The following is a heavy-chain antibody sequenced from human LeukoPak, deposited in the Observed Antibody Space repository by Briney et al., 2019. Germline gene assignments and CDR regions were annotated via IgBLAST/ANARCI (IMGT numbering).Heavy chain of an antibody. CDR2: IYYSGST. V-gene: IGHV4-59*01. Sequence: SETLSLTCTVSGGSISSYYWSWIRQPPGKGLEWIGYIYYSGSTNYNPSLKSRVTISVDTSKNQFSLKLSSVTAADTAVYYCARSFRYYSNYPFDYWGQGTLVAVSS. CDR3: ARSFRYYSNYPFDY. J-gene: IGHJ4*02. D-gene: IGHD4-11*01. CDR1: GGSISSYY.